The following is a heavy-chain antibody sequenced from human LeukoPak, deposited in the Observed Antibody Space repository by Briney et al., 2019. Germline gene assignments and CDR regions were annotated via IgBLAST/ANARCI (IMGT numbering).Heavy chain of an antibody. CDR1: GYTFTTYD. V-gene: IGHV1-18*01. Sequence: ASVKVSCKASGYTFTTYDITWVRQAPGQGLEWMGWISAYNGNTNYAQKLQGRVTMTTDTSTSTAYMELRSLRSDDTAVYYCARVLGIVGATGPFDYWGQGTLVTVSS. CDR2: ISAYNGNT. D-gene: IGHD1-26*01. CDR3: ARVLGIVGATGPFDY. J-gene: IGHJ4*02.